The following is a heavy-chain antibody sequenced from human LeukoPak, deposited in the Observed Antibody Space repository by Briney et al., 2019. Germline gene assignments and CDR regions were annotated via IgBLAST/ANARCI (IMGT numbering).Heavy chain of an antibody. CDR2: IYYSGST. D-gene: IGHD3-3*01. V-gene: IGHV4-59*08. Sequence: PSETPSLTCTVSGGSISSYYWSWIRQPPGKGLEWIGYIYYSGSTNYNPSLKSRVTISVDTSKNQFSLKLSSVTAADTAVYYCARHGSSYDFWSHYYYYGMDVWGQGTTVTVSS. CDR3: ARHGSSYDFWSHYYYYGMDV. CDR1: GGSISSYY. J-gene: IGHJ6*02.